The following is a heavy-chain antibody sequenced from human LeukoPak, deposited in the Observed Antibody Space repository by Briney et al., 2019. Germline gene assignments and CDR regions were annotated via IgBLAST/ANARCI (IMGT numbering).Heavy chain of an antibody. CDR2: IYTSGST. CDR1: GGSISGYY. CDR3: ARAYSRSYSHFDD. J-gene: IGHJ4*02. V-gene: IGHV4-4*09. Sequence: SEALSLTCTVSGGSISGYYWSWIRQPPGKGLEWIGYIYTSGSTNYNPSLRSRVTISVDTSKNQFSLRLSSVTAADTAMYFCARAYSRSYSHFDDWGQGTLVTVSS. D-gene: IGHD1-26*01.